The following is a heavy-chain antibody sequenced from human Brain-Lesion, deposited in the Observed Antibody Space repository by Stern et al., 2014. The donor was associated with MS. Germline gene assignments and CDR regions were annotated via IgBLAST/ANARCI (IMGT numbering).Heavy chain of an antibody. CDR2: MYSRGGT. J-gene: IGHJ4*02. CDR1: GFSVSTNF. CDR3: ARKTDTAVGGDY. D-gene: IGHD5-18*01. Sequence: EVQLVESGGGLIQPGGSLRLSCAASGFSVSTNFMSWGRQAPGKGLEWVSLMYSRGGTNYADCVKGRFTISRDSSKNTLYLQMSDLRAEDTAVYYCARKTDTAVGGDYWGPGTLVTVSS. V-gene: IGHV3-53*01.